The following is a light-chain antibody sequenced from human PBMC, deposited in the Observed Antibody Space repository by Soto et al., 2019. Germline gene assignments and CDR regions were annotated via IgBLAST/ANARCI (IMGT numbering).Light chain of an antibody. Sequence: QSVLTQPPSASETPGQRVTISCSGSSSNIGSNTVNWYHQLPGTAPKLLIHSSDQRPSGVPDRSSGSKSGTSASLAISGLQSEDEADYYCAAWDDSLNVVVFGGGTKLTVL. CDR2: SSD. CDR1: SSNIGSNT. CDR3: AAWDDSLNVVV. J-gene: IGLJ3*02. V-gene: IGLV1-44*01.